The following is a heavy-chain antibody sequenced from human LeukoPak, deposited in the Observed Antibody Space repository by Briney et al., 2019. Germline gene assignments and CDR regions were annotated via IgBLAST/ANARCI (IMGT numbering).Heavy chain of an antibody. CDR2: ISNDGMRK. D-gene: IGHD5-24*01. CDR3: ARRRDSYNPELDY. J-gene: IGHJ4*02. Sequence: PGRSLRLSCAASGFTFSRSAMHWVRQPPGKGLEWMAVISNDGMRKFHADSVKGRFTISRDNSKNTLYLQMDSLTTEDTTLYYCARRRDSYNPELDYWGQGTLVTVSS. CDR1: GFTFSRSA. V-gene: IGHV3-30*04.